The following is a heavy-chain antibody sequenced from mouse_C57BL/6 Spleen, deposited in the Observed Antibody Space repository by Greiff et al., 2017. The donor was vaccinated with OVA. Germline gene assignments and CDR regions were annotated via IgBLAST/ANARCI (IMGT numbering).Heavy chain of an antibody. D-gene: IGHD5-5*01. CDR1: GYSFTGYF. CDR3: ARPLPNDYYYAMCY. V-gene: IGHV1-20*01. J-gene: IGHJ4*01. Sequence: VQLKQSGPELVKPGDSVKISCKASGYSFTGYFMNWVMQSHGKSLEWIGRINPYTGDNVSHQKLQGKATLTVYKSSSSAHMELRSLTSVNAAVYYSARPLPNDYYYAMCYWGQGTSVTVYS. CDR2: INPYTGDN.